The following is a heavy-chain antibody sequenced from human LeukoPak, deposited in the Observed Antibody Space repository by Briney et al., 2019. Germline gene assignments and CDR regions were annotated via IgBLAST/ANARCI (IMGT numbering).Heavy chain of an antibody. D-gene: IGHD3-16*02. J-gene: IGHJ4*02. CDR3: ARDRPITFGGVIALDY. V-gene: IGHV3-53*01. CDR1: GFTVSSNS. Sequence: GGSLRLSCTVSGFTVSSNSMSWVRQAPGKGLEWISFISGATGMTVYSDSVRGRFTISRDNAKNTLYLQMNSLRAEDTAVYYCARDRPITFGGVIALDYWGQGTLVTVSS. CDR2: ISGATGMT.